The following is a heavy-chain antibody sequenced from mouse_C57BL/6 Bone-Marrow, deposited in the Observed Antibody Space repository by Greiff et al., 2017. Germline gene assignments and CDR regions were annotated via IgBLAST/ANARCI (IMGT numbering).Heavy chain of an antibody. CDR2: IYPRDGST. J-gene: IGHJ4*01. CDR1: GYTFTDHT. D-gene: IGHD2-4*01. CDR3: ARACYDYDEKGYAMDY. V-gene: IGHV1-78*01. Sequence: QVQLQQSDAELVKPGASVKISCKVSGYTFTDHTIHWMKQRPEQGLEWIGYIYPRDGSTKYNEKFKGKATLTADKSSSTAYMQLNSLTSEDSAVYFCARACYDYDEKGYAMDYWGQGTSDTVSS.